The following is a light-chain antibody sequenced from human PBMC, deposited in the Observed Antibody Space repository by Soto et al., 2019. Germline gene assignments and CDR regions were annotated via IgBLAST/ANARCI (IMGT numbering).Light chain of an antibody. CDR1: QSISSW. V-gene: IGKV1-39*01. CDR3: PQSYRTPIT. J-gene: IGKJ5*01. CDR2: TAS. Sequence: DIQMTQSPSTLSASVGDRVTITCRASQSISSWLAWYQQKPGKAPKFLIYTASSLQRGVPSRFSGSGSGTDFTLTISSLQPEDFATYYRPQSYRTPITFGHGTRLDIK.